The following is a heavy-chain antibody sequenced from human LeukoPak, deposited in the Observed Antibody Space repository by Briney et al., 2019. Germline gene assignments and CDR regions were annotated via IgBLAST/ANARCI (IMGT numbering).Heavy chain of an antibody. D-gene: IGHD5-18*01. CDR1: GGSISSSSYY. J-gene: IGHJ4*02. CDR2: IYYSGST. V-gene: IGHV4-39*07. Sequence: PSETLSLTCTVSGGSISSSSYYWGWIRQPPGKGLEWIGSIYYSGSTYYNPSLKSRVTISVDTSKNQFSLKLSSVTAADTAVYYCARDGEDVDTAMANFDYWGQGTLVTVSS. CDR3: ARDGEDVDTAMANFDY.